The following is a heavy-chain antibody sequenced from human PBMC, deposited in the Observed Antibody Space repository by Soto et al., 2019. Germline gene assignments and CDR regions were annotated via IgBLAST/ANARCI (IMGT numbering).Heavy chain of an antibody. CDR2: IYYSGRT. V-gene: IGHV4-39*01. Sequence: SETLSLTCTVSGGPITSGSYYWGWIRQPPGKGLEWIGSIYYSGRTCYKPSLRSRVTISIDTSRNQFSLKVNSATAADTAVYYCARQASEGYSSSPFRFWGQGTLVTVSS. CDR3: ARQASEGYSSSPFRF. D-gene: IGHD6-6*01. J-gene: IGHJ1*01. CDR1: GGPITSGSYY.